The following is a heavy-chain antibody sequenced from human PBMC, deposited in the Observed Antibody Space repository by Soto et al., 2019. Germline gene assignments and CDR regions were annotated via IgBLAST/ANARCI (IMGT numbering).Heavy chain of an antibody. J-gene: IGHJ4*02. V-gene: IGHV4-34*01. Sequence: SETLSLTCAVYDGSFSFYYWSWIRQPPGKGLEWIGEINHSGSTNYNPSLKSRVTISVDTSKSQFSLELSSVTAADTAVYYCAGGPRSSGRRGIDYWGQGTLVTVSS. CDR1: DGSFSFYY. CDR2: INHSGST. CDR3: AGGPRSSGRRGIDY. D-gene: IGHD3-22*01.